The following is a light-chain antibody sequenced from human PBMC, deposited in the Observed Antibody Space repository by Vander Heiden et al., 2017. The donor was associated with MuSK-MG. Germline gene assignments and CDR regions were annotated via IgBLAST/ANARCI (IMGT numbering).Light chain of an antibody. Sequence: DIQMTQSPSSLSASVGDRVTITCQASQDISNYLNWYQQKPGKAPKLLIYDASNLETGVPSRFSGSGSGTDFTFTISSLQPEDIATYYCQEDYNLARTFGQGTKVEIK. CDR3: QEDYNLART. CDR2: DAS. J-gene: IGKJ1*01. V-gene: IGKV1-33*01. CDR1: QDISNY.